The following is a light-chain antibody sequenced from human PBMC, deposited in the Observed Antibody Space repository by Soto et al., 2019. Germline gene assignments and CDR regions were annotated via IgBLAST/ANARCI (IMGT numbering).Light chain of an antibody. J-gene: IGLJ1*01. Sequence: QSALTQPASVSGSPGQSITISCTGTSSDVGGYNYVSWYQQHPGKAHKLMIYEVSNRPSGVSNRFSGSKSGNTASLTISGLQAEDEADYYCSSYTSSSTLYVFGTGTKLTV. CDR1: SSDVGGYNY. V-gene: IGLV2-14*01. CDR2: EVS. CDR3: SSYTSSSTLYV.